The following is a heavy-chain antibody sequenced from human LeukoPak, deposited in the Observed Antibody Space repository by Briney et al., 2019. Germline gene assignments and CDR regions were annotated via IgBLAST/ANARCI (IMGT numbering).Heavy chain of an antibody. J-gene: IGHJ5*02. D-gene: IGHD6-6*01. CDR3: ARDSLVLPEP. CDR2: IIPILGIA. Sequence: VASVKVSCKASGYTFTSYDINWVRQAPGQGLEWMGRIIPILGIANYAQKFQGRVTITADKSTSTAYMELSSLRSEDTAVYYCARDSLVLPEPWGQGTLVTVSS. CDR1: GYTFTSYD. V-gene: IGHV1-69*04.